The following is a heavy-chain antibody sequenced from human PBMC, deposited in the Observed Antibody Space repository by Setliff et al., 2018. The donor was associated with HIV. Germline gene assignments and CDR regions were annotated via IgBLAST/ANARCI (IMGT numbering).Heavy chain of an antibody. CDR3: ARGPPRTSAYSRYYYYYMDV. J-gene: IGHJ6*03. CDR1: GGSFSAYY. D-gene: IGHD6-25*01. V-gene: IGHV4-34*01. CDR2: INHSDATYSDTT. Sequence: SETLSLTCAVYGGSFSAYYWSWIRQSPGKGLEWIGEINHSDATYSDTTNYNPSLKSRVSISIDTSKNQFSLNLSSVTAADTALYYCARGPPRTSAYSRYYYYYMDVWGKGTTVTVSS.